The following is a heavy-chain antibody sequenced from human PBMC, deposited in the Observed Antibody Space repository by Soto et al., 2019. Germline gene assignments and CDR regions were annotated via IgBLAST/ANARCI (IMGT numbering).Heavy chain of an antibody. D-gene: IGHD3-3*01. CDR1: GGTFSSYA. J-gene: IGHJ6*02. CDR3: DGGSDFWSGDYGMDV. CDR2: IIPIFGTA. Sequence: ASVKVSCKASGGTFSSYAISWVRQAPGQGLEWMGGIIPIFGTANYAQKFQGRVTITADESTSTAYMELSSLRSEDTAVYYCDGGSDFWSGDYGMDVWGQGTTVTVSS. V-gene: IGHV1-69*13.